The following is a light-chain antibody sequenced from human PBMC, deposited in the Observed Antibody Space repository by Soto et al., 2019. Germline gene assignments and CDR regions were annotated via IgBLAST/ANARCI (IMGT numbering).Light chain of an antibody. CDR2: EVN. V-gene: IGLV2-8*01. Sequence: QSVLTQPPSASGSPGQSVTISCTGTSSDVGAYNYVSWYQQHPGKAPKLIIYEVNKRPSGVPDRFSGSKSGNTASLTVSGLQAEDEADYYCSSHTGSNTYVFGAGTKVTDL. CDR3: SSHTGSNTYV. J-gene: IGLJ1*01. CDR1: SSDVGAYNY.